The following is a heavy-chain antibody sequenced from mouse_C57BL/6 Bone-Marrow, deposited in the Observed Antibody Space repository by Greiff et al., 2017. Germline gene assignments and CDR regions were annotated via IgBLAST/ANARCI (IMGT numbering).Heavy chain of an antibody. D-gene: IGHD3-2*02. J-gene: IGHJ2*01. V-gene: IGHV1-59*01. CDR3: ARAQTAQATFDY. Sequence: VQLQQPGAELVRPGTSVKLSCKASGYTFTSYWMHWVKQRPGQGLEWIGVIDPSDSYTNYNQQFKGKATLTADKSSSTAYLQHSSLTSEYSAVYYCARAQTAQATFDYWGQGTTLTVSS. CDR1: GYTFTSYW. CDR2: IDPSDSYT.